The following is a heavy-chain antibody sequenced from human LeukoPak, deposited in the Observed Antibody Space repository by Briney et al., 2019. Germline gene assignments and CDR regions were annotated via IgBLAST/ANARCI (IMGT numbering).Heavy chain of an antibody. V-gene: IGHV3-23*01. J-gene: IGHJ4*02. CDR2: ISGSGGST. D-gene: IGHD3-22*01. CDR1: GFTFSSYA. CDR3: AKTFYSSGYPIDY. Sequence: GGSLRLSCAASGFTFSSYAMSWVRQAPGKGLEWLSAISGSGGSTYYADSVKGRFTISRDNSKNTLYLQMNSLRAEDTAVYYCAKTFYSSGYPIDYWGQGTLVTVSS.